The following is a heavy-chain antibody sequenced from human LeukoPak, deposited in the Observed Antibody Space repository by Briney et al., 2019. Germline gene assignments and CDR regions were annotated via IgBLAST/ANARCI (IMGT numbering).Heavy chain of an antibody. Sequence: ASVKVSCKASGYTFTGYYMHWVRQAPGQGLEWMGWINPNSGGTNYAQKFQGRVTMTRDTSISTAYMELSRLRSDDTAVYYCARGIVGSSLRYYYYYYMDVWGKGTTVTVSS. D-gene: IGHD6-6*01. CDR1: GYTFTGYY. CDR3: ARGIVGSSLRYYYYYYMDV. V-gene: IGHV1-2*02. J-gene: IGHJ6*03. CDR2: INPNSGGT.